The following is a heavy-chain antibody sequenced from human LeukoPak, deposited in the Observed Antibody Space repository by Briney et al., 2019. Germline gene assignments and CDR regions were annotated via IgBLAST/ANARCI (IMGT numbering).Heavy chain of an antibody. CDR1: EFSVGSNY. Sequence: GGSLRLSCAASEFSVGSNYMTWVRQAPGKGLEWVSSISSSSSYIYYADSVKGRFTISRDNAKNSLYLQMNSLRAEDTAVYYCARGVGSSSWSYFDYWGQGTLVTVSS. D-gene: IGHD6-13*01. CDR3: ARGVGSSSWSYFDY. CDR2: ISSSSSYI. J-gene: IGHJ4*02. V-gene: IGHV3-21*01.